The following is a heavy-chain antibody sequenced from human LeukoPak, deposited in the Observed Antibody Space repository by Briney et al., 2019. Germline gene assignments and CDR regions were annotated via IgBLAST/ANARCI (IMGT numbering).Heavy chain of an antibody. V-gene: IGHV4-34*01. J-gene: IGHJ4*02. Sequence: SETLSLTCAVYGGSFSGYYWSWIRQPPGKGLKWIGEINHSGSTNYNPSLKSRVTISVDTSRNQFSLKLSSVTAADTAVYYCAGYDYVWGSYPFWGQGTLVTVSS. CDR2: INHSGST. CDR3: AGYDYVWGSYPF. CDR1: GGSFSGYY. D-gene: IGHD3-16*02.